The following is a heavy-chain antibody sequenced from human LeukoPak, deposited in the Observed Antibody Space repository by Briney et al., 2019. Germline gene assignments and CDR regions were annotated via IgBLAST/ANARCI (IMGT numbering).Heavy chain of an antibody. CDR2: VSASSDI. CDR1: GFTFSSYT. V-gene: IGHV3-21*01. J-gene: IGHJ4*02. Sequence: GGALRLSCAASGFTFSSYTMNWVRQAPGKGLQWVSTVSASSDIHYSDSGKGRFTISRDNARNSLYLQMDSLEGEGTAVYYCARDALHTAHFDYWGQGTLVTVSS. D-gene: IGHD5-18*01. CDR3: ARDALHTAHFDY.